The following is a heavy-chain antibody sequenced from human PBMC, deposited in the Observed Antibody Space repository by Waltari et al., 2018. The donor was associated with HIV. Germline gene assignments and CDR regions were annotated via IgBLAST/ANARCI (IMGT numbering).Heavy chain of an antibody. J-gene: IGHJ4*02. CDR1: GFKFDLFS. CDR3: VRDRTSETTGDFDS. CDR2: ISKSGDYV. V-gene: IGHV3-21*02. D-gene: IGHD1-1*01. Sequence: DVQLVESGGGLVKPGQSLRLSCIASGFKFDLFSMTWVSPAPGGGLEWVASISKSGDYVYYSDSLKGRVNVSRDNAKESLLLQVSSLAADDTGLYFCVRDRTSETTGDFDSWGRGVPVIVSS.